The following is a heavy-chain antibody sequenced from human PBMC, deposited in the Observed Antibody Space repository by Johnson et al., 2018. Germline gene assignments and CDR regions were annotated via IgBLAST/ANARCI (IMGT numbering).Heavy chain of an antibody. CDR2: IYYSGST. Sequence: QVQLQESGPGLVKPSETLSLTCTVSGGSISSYYWSWIRQPPGKGLEWIGYIYYSGSTNYNPSLKSRVTISVDTSKNQFSLKLSSVTAADTAVYYCAGDAGAVVCSSTSCYAYYYYYMDVWGKGTTVTVSS. J-gene: IGHJ6*03. CDR3: AGDAGAVVCSSTSCYAYYYYYMDV. CDR1: GGSISSYY. D-gene: IGHD2-2*01. V-gene: IGHV4-59*01.